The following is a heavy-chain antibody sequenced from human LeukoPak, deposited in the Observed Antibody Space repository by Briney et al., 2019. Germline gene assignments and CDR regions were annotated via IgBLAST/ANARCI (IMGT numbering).Heavy chain of an antibody. J-gene: IGHJ6*02. CDR1: GFIFSTYA. CDR2: ISYDGNKR. V-gene: IGHV3-30-3*01. CDR3: ARDSYGMDV. Sequence: GGSLRLSCAASGFIFSTYAMHWVRQAPVKGLEWVAIISYDGNKRYYADSVKGRFTISRDNSMNTLYLQMNSLRAEDTAVYYCARDSYGMDVWGQGTTVTVSS.